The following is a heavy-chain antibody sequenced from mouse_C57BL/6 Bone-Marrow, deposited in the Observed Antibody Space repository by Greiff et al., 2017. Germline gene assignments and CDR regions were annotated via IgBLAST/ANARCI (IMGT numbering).Heavy chain of an antibody. CDR2: INSDGGST. Sequence: EVQLQESGGGLVQPGESLKLSCESNEYEFPSHDMSWVRKTPEKRLELVAAINSDGGSTYYPDTMERRFIISRDNTKKTLYLQMSSLRSEDTALYYCARHYYGSSPRYWYFDVWGTGTTVTVSS. D-gene: IGHD1-1*01. CDR1: EYEFPSHD. CDR3: ARHYYGSSPRYWYFDV. V-gene: IGHV5-2*01. J-gene: IGHJ1*03.